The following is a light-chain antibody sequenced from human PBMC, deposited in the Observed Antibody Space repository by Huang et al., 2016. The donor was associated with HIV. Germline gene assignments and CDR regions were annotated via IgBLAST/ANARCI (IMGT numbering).Light chain of an antibody. J-gene: IGKJ4*01. CDR3: QQRSDWLS. CDR1: QSIGDN. CDR2: YAS. Sequence: IVLTQSPATLSFFPGQRVTLSCRASQSIGDNLAWYQHKPGQSPKLLIYYASHRATGSPDRFSGGGSGTDFTLTISSLEPEDFAVYYCQQRSDWLSFGGGTRV. V-gene: IGKV3-11*01.